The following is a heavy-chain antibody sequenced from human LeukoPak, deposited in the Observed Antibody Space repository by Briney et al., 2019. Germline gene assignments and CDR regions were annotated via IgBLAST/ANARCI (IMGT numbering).Heavy chain of an antibody. V-gene: IGHV3-33*06. CDR2: IWHDGSNK. J-gene: IGHJ6*03. CDR3: AKDEDAYTEFYYYYMDV. CDR1: GFTFSDYG. D-gene: IGHD5-24*01. Sequence: PGGSLRLSCAASGFTFSDYGLHWARQAPGKGLEWVALIWHDGSNKYYADSVMGRFTISRDNSKNTLYLQMNSLRAEDTAMYYCAKDEDAYTEFYYYYMDVWGKGTTVTVSS.